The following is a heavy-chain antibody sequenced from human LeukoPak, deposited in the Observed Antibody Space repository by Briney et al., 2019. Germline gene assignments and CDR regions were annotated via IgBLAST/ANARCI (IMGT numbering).Heavy chain of an antibody. D-gene: IGHD1-26*01. CDR3: ARVVSGSYRLDY. CDR2: INHSGST. CDR1: GGSFSGYY. V-gene: IGHV4-34*01. Sequence: SETLSLTCAVYGGSFSGYYWSWIRQPPGKGLEWIGEINHSGSTNYNPSLKSRVTISADTSKNQFSLKLSSVTAADTAVYYCARVVSGSYRLDYWGQGTLVTVSS. J-gene: IGHJ4*02.